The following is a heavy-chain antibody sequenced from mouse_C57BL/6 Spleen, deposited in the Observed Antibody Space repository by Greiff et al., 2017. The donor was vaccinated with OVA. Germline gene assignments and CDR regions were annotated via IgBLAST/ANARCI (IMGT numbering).Heavy chain of an antibody. J-gene: IGHJ4*01. V-gene: IGHV1-42*01. Sequence: VQLQQPGPELVKPGASVKISCKASGYSFTGYYMNWVKQSPGKSLEWIGEINPSTGGTTYNQKFKAKATLTVDKPSSTAYMQLKSLTSEDSAVYYCGRKDRGGTYAMAYWGQGTSVTVSS. D-gene: IGHD3-1*01. CDR2: INPSTGGT. CDR1: GYSFTGYY. CDR3: GRKDRGGTYAMAY.